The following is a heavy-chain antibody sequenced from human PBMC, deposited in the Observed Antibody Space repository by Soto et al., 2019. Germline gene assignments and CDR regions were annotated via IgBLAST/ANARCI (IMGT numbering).Heavy chain of an antibody. D-gene: IGHD5-12*01. J-gene: IGHJ4*02. Sequence: ASVKVSCKASGHTFTGYYIHWVRQAPGQGLEWMGWINPNNGDTNYARKFQGRVTMTRDTSTSTAYMELSSLTFDDTAVYYCARHSGYDYVFDYWGQGTLVTVSS. V-gene: IGHV1-2*02. CDR1: GHTFTGYY. CDR2: INPNNGDT. CDR3: ARHSGYDYVFDY.